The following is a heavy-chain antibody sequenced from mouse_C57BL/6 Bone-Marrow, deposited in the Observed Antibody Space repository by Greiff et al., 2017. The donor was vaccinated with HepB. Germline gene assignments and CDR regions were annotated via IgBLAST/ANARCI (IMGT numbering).Heavy chain of an antibody. CDR2: IGSGGST. J-gene: IGHJ3*01. Sequence: VQLQESGPGLVQPSQSLSITCTVSGFSLTSYGVHWVRQSPGKGLEWLGVIGSGGSTDYNAAFISRLSISKDNSKSQVFFKMNSLQADDTAIYYCARLNYWGQGTLVTVSA. CDR3: ARLNY. CDR1: GFSLTSYG. V-gene: IGHV2-2*01.